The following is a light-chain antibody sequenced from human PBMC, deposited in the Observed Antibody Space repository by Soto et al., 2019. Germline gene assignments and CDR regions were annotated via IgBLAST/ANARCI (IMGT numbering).Light chain of an antibody. CDR1: QSISSY. Sequence: DIQKTQSPSSLSASVGDRVTITCRASQSISSYLNWYQQKPGKAPKVLIYVASSLQSGVPSRFSGRGSGTDFTLTISSLQPEDFATYYCQQSYSIPWTFGQGTKVEIK. J-gene: IGKJ1*01. V-gene: IGKV1-39*01. CDR2: VAS. CDR3: QQSYSIPWT.